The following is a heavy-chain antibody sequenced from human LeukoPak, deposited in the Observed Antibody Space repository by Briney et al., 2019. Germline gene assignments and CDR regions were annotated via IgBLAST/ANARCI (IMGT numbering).Heavy chain of an antibody. CDR2: ISSRSSTI. V-gene: IGHV3-48*01. Sequence: GGSLRLSCAASGFTFSSYSMNWVRQAPGKGLEWVSYISSRSSTIYYADSVKGRFTISRDNAKNSLYLQMNSLRAEDTAVYYCLSGSYCVDYWGQGTLVTVSS. CDR1: GFTFSSYS. D-gene: IGHD1-26*01. CDR3: LSGSYCVDY. J-gene: IGHJ4*02.